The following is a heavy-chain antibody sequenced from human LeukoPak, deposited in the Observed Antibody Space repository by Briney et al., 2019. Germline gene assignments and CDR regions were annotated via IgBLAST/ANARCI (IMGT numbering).Heavy chain of an antibody. V-gene: IGHV1-2*02. CDR2: INPNSGGT. Sequence: ASVKVSCKASGYTFTGYYMHWVRQAPGQGLEWMGWINPNSGGTNYAQKFQGRVTMTRDTSISTAYMELSRLRSDDTAVYYCVRESSGYYSSLFDYWGQGTLVTVSS. CDR1: GYTFTGYY. J-gene: IGHJ4*02. D-gene: IGHD3-22*01. CDR3: VRESSGYYSSLFDY.